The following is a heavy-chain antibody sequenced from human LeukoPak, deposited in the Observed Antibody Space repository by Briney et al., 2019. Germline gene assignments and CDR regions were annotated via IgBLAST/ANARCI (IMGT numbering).Heavy chain of an antibody. D-gene: IGHD2-2*01. J-gene: IGHJ4*02. CDR3: ARRKGCSSTSCPPDY. CDR1: GYTFATYW. Sequence: GESLKISCKVSGYTFATYWIGLVRQMPGKGLEWMGNIYPDDSDTRYSPSFQGQVTISADKSINTAYLQWSSLKASDTAMYYCARRKGCSSTSCPPDYWGQGTLVTVSS. CDR2: IYPDDSDT. V-gene: IGHV5-51*01.